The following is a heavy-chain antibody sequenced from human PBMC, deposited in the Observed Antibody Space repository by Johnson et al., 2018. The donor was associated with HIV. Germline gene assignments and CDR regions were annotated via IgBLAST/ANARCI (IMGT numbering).Heavy chain of an antibody. CDR3: AKDTEGSGYAFDI. D-gene: IGHD3-22*01. J-gene: IGHJ3*02. V-gene: IGHV3-66*01. CDR1: GFTVSSNY. Sequence: VQLVESGGGLVQPGGSLRLSCAASGFTVSSNYMSWVRQAPGKGLEWVSVIYSGGSTYYADSVKGRFTISRDNSKNTLYLQMNSLRAEDTAVYYCAKDTEGSGYAFDIWGQGTMVTVSS. CDR2: IYSGGST.